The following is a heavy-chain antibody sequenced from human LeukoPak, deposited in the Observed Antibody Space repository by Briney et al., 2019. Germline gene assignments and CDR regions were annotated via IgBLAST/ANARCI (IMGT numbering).Heavy chain of an antibody. CDR3: ARDLWYCSSTSCHSGFDP. Sequence: GGSLRLSCAASGFTFSSYSMNWVRQAPGKGLEWVSSISSSSYIYYADSVKGRFTISRDNAKNSLYLQMNSLRAEDTAVYYCARDLWYCSSTSCHSGFDPWGQGTLVTVSS. CDR1: GFTFSSYS. CDR2: ISSSSYI. D-gene: IGHD2-2*02. V-gene: IGHV3-21*01. J-gene: IGHJ5*02.